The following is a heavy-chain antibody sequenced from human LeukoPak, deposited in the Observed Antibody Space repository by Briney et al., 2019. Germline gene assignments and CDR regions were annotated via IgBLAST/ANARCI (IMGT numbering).Heavy chain of an antibody. J-gene: IGHJ3*02. D-gene: IGHD6-25*01. CDR2: LSDSGTT. V-gene: IGHV4-59*01. Sequence: SETLSLTCTASGDSFSHGYWSWIRQPPGKGLEWIGWLSDSGTTVYNPSLKSRVAMSVDTSRIQFSLHLNFVTAADTAVYYCARYGSNSGWKSFDIWGQGTRVTVSS. CDR3: ARYGSNSGWKSFDI. CDR1: GDSFSHGY.